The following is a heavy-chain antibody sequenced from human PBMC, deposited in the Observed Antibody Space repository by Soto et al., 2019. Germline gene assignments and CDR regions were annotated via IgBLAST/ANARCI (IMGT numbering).Heavy chain of an antibody. J-gene: IGHJ5*02. CDR2: INPSGGST. CDR3: ARYYYDSSGLSPFDP. Sequence: ASVKVSCKASGYTFTSYAMHWVRQAPGQGLEWMGIINPSGGSTSYAQKFQGRVTMTRDTSTSTVYMELSSLRSEDTAVYYCARYYYDSSGLSPFDPWGQGTLVTVSS. CDR1: GYTFTSYA. D-gene: IGHD3-22*01. V-gene: IGHV1-46*01.